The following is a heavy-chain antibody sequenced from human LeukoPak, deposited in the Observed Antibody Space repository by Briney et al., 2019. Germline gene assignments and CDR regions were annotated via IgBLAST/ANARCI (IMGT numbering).Heavy chain of an antibody. CDR3: AAGCSSTSCFWFYYTDV. CDR2: INHSGST. CDR1: GGSFSGFY. Sequence: SETLSLSCAVYGGSFSGFYWSWIRQPPGRGLEWIGEINHSGSTNYNPSLKSRLTISVDTSKNQFSLKLSSVTAADTAVYYCAAGCSSTSCFWFYYTDVWATGTTVTVSS. V-gene: IGHV4-34*01. J-gene: IGHJ6*03. D-gene: IGHD2-2*01.